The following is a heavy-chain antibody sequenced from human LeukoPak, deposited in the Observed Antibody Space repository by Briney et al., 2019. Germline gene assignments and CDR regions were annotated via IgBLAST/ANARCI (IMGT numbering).Heavy chain of an antibody. Sequence: PGGSLRLSCAASGFTFDDAMHWVRQAPGKGLEWVSGISWDSGSVDSADSVEGRFTISRDNAKNSLYLQMNSLRAEDTAVYYCARFNPPTWIQLWFSGNGMDVWGQGTTVTVSS. CDR2: ISWDSGSV. CDR3: ARFNPPTWIQLWFSGNGMDV. D-gene: IGHD5-18*01. V-gene: IGHV3-9*01. CDR1: GFTFDDA. J-gene: IGHJ6*02.